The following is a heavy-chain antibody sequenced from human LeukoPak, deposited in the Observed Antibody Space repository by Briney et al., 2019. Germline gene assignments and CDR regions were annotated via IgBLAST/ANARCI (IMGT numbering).Heavy chain of an antibody. D-gene: IGHD4-17*01. V-gene: IGHV1-69*04. J-gene: IGHJ4*02. CDR3: NNRNTVTTSLDLDY. Sequence: GASVKVSCKASGGTFSSYAISWVRQAPGQGLEWMGRIIPILGIANYAQRFQGRVTITADKSTSTAYMELSSLRSEDTAVCYCNNRNTVTTSLDLDYWGQGTLVTVSS. CDR1: GGTFSSYA. CDR2: IIPILGIA.